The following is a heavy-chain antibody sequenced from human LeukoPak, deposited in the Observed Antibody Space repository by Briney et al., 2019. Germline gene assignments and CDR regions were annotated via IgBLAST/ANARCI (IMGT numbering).Heavy chain of an antibody. Sequence: GGSLRLSCAASGFTFTSYAMSWVRQAPGKGLEWVSVLTGDGNTYYADSVKGRFTISRDNSKNTLYLQMNSLRAEDTAVYYCAKDLIAVAGTHYWGQGTLVTVSS. V-gene: IGHV3-23*01. D-gene: IGHD6-19*01. CDR3: AKDLIAVAGTHY. J-gene: IGHJ4*02. CDR2: LTGDGNT. CDR1: GFTFTSYA.